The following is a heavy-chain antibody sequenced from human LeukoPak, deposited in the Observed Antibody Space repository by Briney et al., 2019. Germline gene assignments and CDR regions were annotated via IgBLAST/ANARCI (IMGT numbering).Heavy chain of an antibody. D-gene: IGHD2-21*02. J-gene: IGHJ3*02. CDR2: INPSGGST. Sequence: GASVKVSCKASGYTFTSYYMHWVRQAPGQGLEWMGIINPSGGSTSYAQKFQGRVTMTRDMSTSTVYMELSSLRSEDTAVYYCAREFVAYCGGDCYSVKTVLPPPDAFDIWGQGTMVTVSS. V-gene: IGHV1-46*01. CDR1: GYTFTSYY. CDR3: AREFVAYCGGDCYSVKTVLPPPDAFDI.